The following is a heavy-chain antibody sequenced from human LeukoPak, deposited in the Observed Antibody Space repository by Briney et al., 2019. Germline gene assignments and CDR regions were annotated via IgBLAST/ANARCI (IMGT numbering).Heavy chain of an antibody. V-gene: IGHV4-30-2*01. J-gene: IGHJ4*02. D-gene: IGHD2-2*01. CDR3: AHCSSTSCSPDY. Sequence: PSETLSLTCAVSGGSISSGGYSLSWIRQPPGKGLEWIVYIYHSGSTYYNPSLKSRVTISVDRSKNQFSLKLSSVTAADTAVYYCAHCSSTSCSPDYWGQGTLVTVSS. CDR1: GGSISSGGYS. CDR2: IYHSGST.